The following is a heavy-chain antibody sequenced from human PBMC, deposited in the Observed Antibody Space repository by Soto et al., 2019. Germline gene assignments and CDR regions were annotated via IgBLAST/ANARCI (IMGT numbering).Heavy chain of an antibody. CDR3: AKSARGVIAYYYYYYMDV. CDR1: GFTFDDYA. CDR2: ISWNSGSI. D-gene: IGHD3-10*01. Sequence: EVQLVESGGGLVQPGRSLRLSCAASGFTFDDYAMHWVRQAPGKGLEWVSGISWNSGSIGYAGSVKGRFTISRDNAKNSLYLQMNSLRAEDTALYYCAKSARGVIAYYYYYYMDVWGKGTTVTVSS. J-gene: IGHJ6*03. V-gene: IGHV3-9*01.